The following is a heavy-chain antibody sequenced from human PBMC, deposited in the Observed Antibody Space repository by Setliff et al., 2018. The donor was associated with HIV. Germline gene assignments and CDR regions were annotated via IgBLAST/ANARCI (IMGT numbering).Heavy chain of an antibody. CDR2: IRYTGSNK. CDR3: AKMHTAMDPDTFDI. CDR1: GFTFSSYG. Sequence: GGSLRLSCAASGFTFSSYGIHWVRQAPGKGLEWVAFIRYTGSNKYYADSVKGRFTISRDNSKNTLYLQMNSLRVEDTAIYYCAKMHTAMDPDTFDIWGQGTMVTVS. D-gene: IGHD5-18*01. V-gene: IGHV3-30*02. J-gene: IGHJ3*02.